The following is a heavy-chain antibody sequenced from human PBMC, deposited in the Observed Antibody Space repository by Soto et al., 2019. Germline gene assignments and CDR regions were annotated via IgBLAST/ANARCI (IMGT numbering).Heavy chain of an antibody. Sequence: GGSLRLSCAASGFTFSSYAMSWVRQAPGKGLEWVSAISGSGGSTYYADSVKGRFTISRDNSKNTLYLQMNSLRAEDTAVYYCAKDPLITIFGVVIPFFDYWGQGTLVTVSS. D-gene: IGHD3-3*01. CDR2: ISGSGGST. V-gene: IGHV3-23*01. CDR1: GFTFSSYA. CDR3: AKDPLITIFGVVIPFFDY. J-gene: IGHJ4*02.